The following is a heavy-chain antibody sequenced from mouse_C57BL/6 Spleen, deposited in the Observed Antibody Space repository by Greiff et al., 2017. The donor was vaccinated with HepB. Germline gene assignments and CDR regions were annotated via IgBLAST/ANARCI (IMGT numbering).Heavy chain of an antibody. CDR3: ARENYYGSSYVPFAY. V-gene: IGHV5-4*01. CDR2: ISDGGSYT. D-gene: IGHD1-1*01. J-gene: IGHJ3*01. CDR1: GFTFSSYA. Sequence: EVQGVESGGGLVKPGGSLKLSCAASGFTFSSYAMSWVRQTPEKRLEWVATISDGGSYTYYPDNVKGRFTISRDNAKNNLYLQMSHLKSEDTAMYYCARENYYGSSYVPFAYWGQGTLVTVSA.